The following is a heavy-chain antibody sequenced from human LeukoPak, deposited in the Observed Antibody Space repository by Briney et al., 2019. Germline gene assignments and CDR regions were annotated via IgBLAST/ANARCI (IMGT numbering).Heavy chain of an antibody. D-gene: IGHD3-3*01. Sequence: SETLSLTCPVSGGSISSYYWSWIRQPAGKGLEWLGRIYTSGSTNYNPSLKSRVTMSVDTSKNQFSPKLSSVPPAATAVYYCARDNVLRFLEWLPQDYYYYGMDVWGEGTTVAVSS. CDR3: ARDNVLRFLEWLPQDYYYYGMDV. V-gene: IGHV4-4*07. CDR2: IYTSGST. J-gene: IGHJ6*04. CDR1: GGSISSYY.